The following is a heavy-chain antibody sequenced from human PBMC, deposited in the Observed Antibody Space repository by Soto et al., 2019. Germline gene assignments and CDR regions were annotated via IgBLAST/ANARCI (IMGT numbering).Heavy chain of an antibody. Sequence: QVQLVQSGAEVKKPGASVKVSCKASGYTFTSYDINWVRQATGQGLEWMGWMNPNSGNTGYAQEFQGRVTMTRNTPISTAYMDLSSLRSGDTAVYYCGRERAAAGFDYWGQGTLVNGSS. CDR2: MNPNSGNT. D-gene: IGHD6-13*01. J-gene: IGHJ4*02. V-gene: IGHV1-8*01. CDR3: GRERAAAGFDY. CDR1: GYTFTSYD.